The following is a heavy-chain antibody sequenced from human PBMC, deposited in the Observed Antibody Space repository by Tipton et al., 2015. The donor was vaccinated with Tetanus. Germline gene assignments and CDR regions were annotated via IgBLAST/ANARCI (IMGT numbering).Heavy chain of an antibody. D-gene: IGHD1-26*01. Sequence: LSLTCTVSGGSISSYYWSWIRQPAGKGLEWVSSISSSGSHMYYAESVRGRFSISRDNAKNSLYLQMNSLRADDTALYYCAREGSSGWFDPWGRGTLVTVSS. V-gene: IGHV3-21*06. CDR1: GGSISSYY. CDR2: ISSSGSHM. J-gene: IGHJ5*02. CDR3: AREGSSGWFDP.